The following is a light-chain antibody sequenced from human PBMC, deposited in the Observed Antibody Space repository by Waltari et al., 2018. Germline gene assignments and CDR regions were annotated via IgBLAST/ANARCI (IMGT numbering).Light chain of an antibody. CDR1: ESVASN. CDR3: QQYNNWPPST. V-gene: IGKV3-15*01. CDR2: HAS. J-gene: IGKJ1*01. Sequence: EIVLTQSPATLSLSPGERATLSCSASESVASNLAWYQQRPGQAPRLLIFHASTRATGIPAKFSGSGSGTEFTLTISSLQSEDFAVCYCQQYNNWPPSTFGQGTKVEIK.